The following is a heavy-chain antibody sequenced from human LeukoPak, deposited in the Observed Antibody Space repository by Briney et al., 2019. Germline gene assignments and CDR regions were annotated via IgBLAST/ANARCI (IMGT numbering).Heavy chain of an antibody. CDR1: GYTFTSYG. Sequence: ASVKVSCKASGYTFTSYGISWVRQAPGQGLEWMGWISAYNGNTNYAQKLQGRVTMTRNTSISTAYMELSSLRSEDTAVYYCARGPILVRGVIMADSVGGMDVWGQGTTVTVSS. CDR3: ARGPILVRGVIMADSVGGMDV. J-gene: IGHJ6*02. D-gene: IGHD3-10*01. V-gene: IGHV1-18*01. CDR2: ISAYNGNT.